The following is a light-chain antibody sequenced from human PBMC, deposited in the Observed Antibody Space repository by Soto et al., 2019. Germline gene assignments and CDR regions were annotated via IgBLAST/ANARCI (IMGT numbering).Light chain of an antibody. V-gene: IGKV1-5*03. Sequence: DIQMTQSPSTLSASVEDRVTITCRASQRMDSWLAWYQQKPGKTPKGLISKASILESGVPSRFSGSASGIEFTLTISNLQTEDFATYYCQQYGANSPWTFGQGTKVEIK. CDR2: KAS. CDR1: QRMDSW. CDR3: QQYGANSPWT. J-gene: IGKJ1*01.